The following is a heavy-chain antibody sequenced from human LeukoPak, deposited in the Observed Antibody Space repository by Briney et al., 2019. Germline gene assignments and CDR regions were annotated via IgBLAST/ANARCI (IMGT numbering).Heavy chain of an antibody. V-gene: IGHV3-13*01. D-gene: IGHD2/OR15-2a*01. CDR2: IGTAGDT. Sequence: PGGSLRLSWAAPGFPFSSYDMHWVRQATGKGLEWVSAIGTAGDTYYPGSVKGRFTISRENAKNSLYLQMNSLRAGDTAVYYCARGIDGMDVWGQGTTVTVSS. CDR1: GFPFSSYD. CDR3: ARGIDGMDV. J-gene: IGHJ6*02.